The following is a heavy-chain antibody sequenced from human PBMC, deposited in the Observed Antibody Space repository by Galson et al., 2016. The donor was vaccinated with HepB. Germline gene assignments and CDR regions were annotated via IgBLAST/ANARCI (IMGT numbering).Heavy chain of an antibody. CDR2: ITGRGGST. V-gene: IGHV3-23*01. J-gene: IGHJ4*02. CDR1: GFTFSSHS. Sequence: SLRLSCAVSGFTFSSHSMSWVRQSPGKGLEWVSSITGRGGSTNYADSVKGRFTISRGNSKNTLYLQMSSLGAGDTAVYYCAKEATTVTFQYWGQGTLVTVS. D-gene: IGHD4-17*01. CDR3: AKEATTVTFQY.